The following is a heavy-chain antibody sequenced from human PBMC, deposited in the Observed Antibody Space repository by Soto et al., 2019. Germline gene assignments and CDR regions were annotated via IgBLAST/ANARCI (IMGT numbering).Heavy chain of an antibody. CDR2: IYPGDSDT. J-gene: IGHJ4*02. CDR3: ARDTFSGDSSGPHY. Sequence: PGESLKISCKGSGYSFTSYWIAWVRQMPGKGLEWMGIIYPGDSDTRYSPSFQGQVTFSADKSISTAYLQWSSLKASATTMYYCARDTFSGDSSGPHYWGQGTLVTVSS. D-gene: IGHD3-22*01. V-gene: IGHV5-51*01. CDR1: GYSFTSYW.